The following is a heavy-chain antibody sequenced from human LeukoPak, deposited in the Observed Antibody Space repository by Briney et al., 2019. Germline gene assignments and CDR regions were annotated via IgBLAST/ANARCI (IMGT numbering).Heavy chain of an antibody. J-gene: IGHJ4*02. V-gene: IGHV3-23*01. D-gene: IGHD6-13*01. Sequence: PGGSLRLSCAASGFTFSSYAMSWVRQGPEKGLEWVSTISSGGDTTYYADSVRGRFTVSRDASKNTLFLQMNSLRAEDTAVYYCAKDAGEGSGWYYFDYWGQGTLVTVSS. CDR3: AKDAGEGSGWYYFDY. CDR2: ISSGGDTT. CDR1: GFTFSSYA.